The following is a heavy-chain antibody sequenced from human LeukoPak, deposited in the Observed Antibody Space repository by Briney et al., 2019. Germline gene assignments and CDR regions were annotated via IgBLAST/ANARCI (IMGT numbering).Heavy chain of an antibody. V-gene: IGHV3-48*03. Sequence: GGSLRLSCAASGFTFSSYEINWVRQAPGKGLEWVSYISSSGSTIYYADSVKGRFIISRDNAKNSLYLQMNSLRAEDTAVYYCARAGLGEFDYWGQGTLVTVSS. CDR3: ARAGLGEFDY. D-gene: IGHD3-10*01. J-gene: IGHJ4*02. CDR1: GFTFSSYE. CDR2: ISSSGSTI.